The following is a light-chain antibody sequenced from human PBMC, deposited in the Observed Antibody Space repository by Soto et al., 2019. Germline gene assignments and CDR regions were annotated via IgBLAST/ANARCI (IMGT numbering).Light chain of an antibody. J-gene: IGLJ1*01. Sequence: QSVLTQPRSVSGSPGQSVTISCTGTSSDFGGDDFVSWYQHHPAKAPKLMIYDVSERPSGVPDRFSGSKSGNTASLTISGLQSEDDADYYSAAWDDCLNAFYVVLTGSK. V-gene: IGLV2-11*01. CDR2: DVS. CDR3: AAWDDCLNAFYV. CDR1: SSDFGGDDF.